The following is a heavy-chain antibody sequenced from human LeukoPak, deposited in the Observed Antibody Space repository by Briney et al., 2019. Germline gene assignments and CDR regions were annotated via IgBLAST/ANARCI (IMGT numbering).Heavy chain of an antibody. Sequence: GGSLRLSCAASGFTFSSYSMNWVRQAPGKGLEWVSYISSSSSTIYYADPVKGRFTISRDNAKNSLYLQMNSLRAEDTAVYYCARGDQLLYPGYYYYYMDVWGKGTTVTVSS. CDR1: GFTFSSYS. D-gene: IGHD2-2*02. CDR2: ISSSSSTI. CDR3: ARGDQLLYPGYYYYYMDV. V-gene: IGHV3-48*01. J-gene: IGHJ6*03.